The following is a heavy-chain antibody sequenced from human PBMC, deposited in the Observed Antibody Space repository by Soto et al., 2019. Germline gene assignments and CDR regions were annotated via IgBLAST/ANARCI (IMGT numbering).Heavy chain of an antibody. D-gene: IGHD1-26*01. CDR1: GGSISSHY. CDR2: IYYRGST. CDR3: ARDGREASGMDV. J-gene: IGHJ6*02. V-gene: IGHV4-59*11. Sequence: SETLSLTCTVSGGSISSHYWSWVRQAPGKGLEWIGHIYYRGSTSYNPSLRSRSTISVDTSNNQFSLKLNSVTTTDTAVYYCARDGREASGMDVWGQGTKVTVSS.